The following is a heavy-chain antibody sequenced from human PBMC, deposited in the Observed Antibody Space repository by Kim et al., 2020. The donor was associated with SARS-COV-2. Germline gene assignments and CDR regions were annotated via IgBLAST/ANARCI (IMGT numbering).Heavy chain of an antibody. CDR2: ISSSSSYT. CDR3: ARERNSSGYSYGPFDY. D-gene: IGHD5-18*01. Sequence: GGSLRLSCAASGFTFSDYYMSWIRQAPGKGLEWVSYISSSSSYTNYADSVKGRFTISRDNAKNSLYLQMNSVRAEDTAVYYCARERNSSGYSYGPFDYWGQGTLVTVSS. V-gene: IGHV3-11*05. CDR1: GFTFSDYY. J-gene: IGHJ4*02.